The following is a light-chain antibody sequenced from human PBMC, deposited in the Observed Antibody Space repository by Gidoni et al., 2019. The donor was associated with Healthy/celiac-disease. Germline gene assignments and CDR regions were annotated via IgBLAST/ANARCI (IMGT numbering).Light chain of an antibody. CDR1: QSISSW. Sequence: DIQMTQSPSTLSAPVGDSVTITCRASQSISSWLAWYQQKPGKAPKLLIYDASSLESGVPSRFSGSGSGTEFTLTISSLQPDDFATYYCQQYNSFPTFGQGTKVEIK. CDR3: QQYNSFPT. J-gene: IGKJ1*01. CDR2: DAS. V-gene: IGKV1-5*01.